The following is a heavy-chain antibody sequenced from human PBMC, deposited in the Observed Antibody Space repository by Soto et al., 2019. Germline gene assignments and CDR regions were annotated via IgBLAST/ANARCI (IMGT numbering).Heavy chain of an antibody. CDR2: IKQDGSEK. CDR3: ARSRSIAARPGYFDY. CDR1: GFTFSSYW. J-gene: IGHJ4*02. D-gene: IGHD6-6*01. Sequence: GGSLRLSCAASGFTFSSYWMSWVRQAPGKGLEWVANIKQDGSEKYYVDSVKGRFTISRDNAKNSLYLQMNSLRAEDTAVYYCARSRSIAARPGYFDYWGQGTLVTVSS. V-gene: IGHV3-7*01.